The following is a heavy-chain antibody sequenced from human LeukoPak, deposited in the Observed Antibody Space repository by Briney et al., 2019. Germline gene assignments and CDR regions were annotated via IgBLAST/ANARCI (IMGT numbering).Heavy chain of an antibody. CDR1: GFTFRDYG. D-gene: IGHD3-10*01. J-gene: IGHJ4*02. CDR3: ARGPTVRGVIT. CDR2: ISFDGSRT. V-gene: IGHV3-30*03. Sequence: GGSLRLSCAASGFTFRDYGMHWVRQTPGKELEWLAVISFDGSRTYYADSVKGRFTISRDNSKNTLYLQMNSLRAEDTAVYYCARGPTVRGVITWGQGTLVTVSS.